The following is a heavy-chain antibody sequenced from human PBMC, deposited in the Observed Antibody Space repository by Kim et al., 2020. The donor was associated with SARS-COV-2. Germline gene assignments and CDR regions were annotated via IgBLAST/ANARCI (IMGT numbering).Heavy chain of an antibody. CDR2: VWPDGSDK. CDR1: GFTFSRYC. CDR3: AKDDVYSRNWYRHDY. V-gene: IGHV3-33*06. D-gene: IGHD6-13*01. Sequence: GGSLRLSCAASGFTFSRYCMHWVRQAPGKGLEWVAVVWPDGSDKYYADSVKGRFTISRDNSKNTLYLQMNSLRAEDTAVYYCAKDDVYSRNWYRHDY. J-gene: IGHJ4*01.